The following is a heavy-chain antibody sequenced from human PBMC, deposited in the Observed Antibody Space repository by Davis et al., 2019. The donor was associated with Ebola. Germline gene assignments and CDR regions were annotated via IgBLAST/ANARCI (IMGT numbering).Heavy chain of an antibody. J-gene: IGHJ5*02. V-gene: IGHV1-3*01. CDR3: ARDPEWFGELLTSGWFDP. CDR1: GYTFTNYD. CDR2: INAGNGNT. D-gene: IGHD3-10*01. Sequence: ASVKVSCKATGYTFTNYDINWVRQATGQGLEWMGWINAGNGNTKYSQKFQGRVTITRDTSASTAYMELSSLRSEDTAVYYCARDPEWFGELLTSGWFDPWGQGTLVTVSS.